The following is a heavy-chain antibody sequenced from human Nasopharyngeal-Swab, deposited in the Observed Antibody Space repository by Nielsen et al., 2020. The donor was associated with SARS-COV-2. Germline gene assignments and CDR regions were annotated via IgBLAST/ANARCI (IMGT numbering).Heavy chain of an antibody. D-gene: IGHD5-12*01. Sequence: GESLKISCAASGFTFRSYAISWVRQAPGKGLEWVSVISGSDHNTYYADSVKGRFTISRDNSKNTVNLQMNSLRVEDTAIYYCAKDRDSGDDSDDYYHYYGMDVRGQGTTVTVFS. CDR2: ISGSDHNT. J-gene: IGHJ6*02. CDR1: GFTFRSYA. CDR3: AKDRDSGDDSDDYYHYYGMDV. V-gene: IGHV3-23*01.